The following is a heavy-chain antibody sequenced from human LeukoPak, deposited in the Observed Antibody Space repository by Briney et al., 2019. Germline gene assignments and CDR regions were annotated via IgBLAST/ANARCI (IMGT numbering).Heavy chain of an antibody. V-gene: IGHV3-21*06. CDR2: TGPTGSDR. D-gene: IGHD1-14*01. CDR1: GLTFSTSG. Sequence: GGSLRLSCTASGLTFSTSGLNWVRQAPGKGLEWVASTGPTGSDRYHADSIKGRFTISRDNANNFLYLQMNSLRAEDTAVYYCATETNGRHYDYWGQGTLLTVSS. J-gene: IGHJ4*02. CDR3: ATETNGRHYDY.